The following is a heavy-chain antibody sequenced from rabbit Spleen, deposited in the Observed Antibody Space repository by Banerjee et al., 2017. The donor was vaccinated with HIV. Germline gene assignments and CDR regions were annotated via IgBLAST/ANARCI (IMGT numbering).Heavy chain of an antibody. CDR3: ARNFDL. Sequence: QSLEESGGDLVKPGASLTLTCTASGFSFGSVSWIYWVRQTPGKGLEWIGTIYAGSTGTTDYANWAKGRFTISKTSSTTVTLQMTSLTAADTATYFCARNFDLWGQGTLVTVS. CDR1: GFSFGSVSW. V-gene: IGHV1S40*01. J-gene: IGHJ4*01. CDR2: IYAGSTGTT.